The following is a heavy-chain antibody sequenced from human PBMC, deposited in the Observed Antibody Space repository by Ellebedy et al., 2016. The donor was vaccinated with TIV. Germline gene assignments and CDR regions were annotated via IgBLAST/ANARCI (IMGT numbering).Heavy chain of an antibody. V-gene: IGHV4-31*03. Sequence: MPSETLSLTCTVSGASISSGGYYWSWTRQHPGKGLAWIGYIYYSGSTYYNPSLKSRVTISVDTSKNQFSLKLSSVTAADTAVYYCARSRWPGDDAFDIWGQGTMVTVSS. CDR3: ARSRWPGDDAFDI. CDR1: GASISSGGYY. J-gene: IGHJ3*02. CDR2: IYYSGST. D-gene: IGHD4-23*01.